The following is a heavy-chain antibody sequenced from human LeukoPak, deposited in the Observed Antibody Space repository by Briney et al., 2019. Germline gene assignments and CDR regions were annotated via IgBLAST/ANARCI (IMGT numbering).Heavy chain of an antibody. J-gene: IGHJ5*02. CDR2: ISAYNGNT. V-gene: IGHV1-18*04. CDR3: ARVQDIVVVPAANHWFDP. Sequence: GASVKVSCKASGYTFTSYGISWVRQAPGQGLEWMGWISAYNGNTNYAQKLLGRVTMTTDTSASTAYMELRSLRSDDTAVYYCARVQDIVVVPAANHWFDPWGQGTLVTVSS. CDR1: GYTFTSYG. D-gene: IGHD2-2*01.